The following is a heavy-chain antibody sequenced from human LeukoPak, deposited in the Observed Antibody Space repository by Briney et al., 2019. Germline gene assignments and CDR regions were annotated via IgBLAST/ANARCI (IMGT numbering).Heavy chain of an antibody. CDR1: GVTFSSYA. CDR3: ASPPSHYYGSGSYSAFDI. V-gene: IGHV3-23*01. J-gene: IGHJ3*02. D-gene: IGHD3-10*01. Sequence: GGSLRLSCAASGVTFSSYAMSWVRQAPGKGLEWVSTISGTSGRTYYADSVTGRFTLSRDNSKNTVYLQMSSLRAEDTAVYYCASPPSHYYGSGSYSAFDIWGQGTMVTVSS. CDR2: ISGTSGRT.